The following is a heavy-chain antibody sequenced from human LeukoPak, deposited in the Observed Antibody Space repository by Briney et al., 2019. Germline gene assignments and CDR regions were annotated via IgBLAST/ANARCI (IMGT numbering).Heavy chain of an antibody. CDR3: AREGRYYYDRLGYYMDV. CDR1: GGTFSSYA. V-gene: IGHV1-69*13. J-gene: IGHJ6*03. Sequence: GASVKVSCKASGGTFSSYAISWVRQAPGQGLEWMGGIIPIFGTANYAQKFQGRVTITADESTSTAYMELSSLRSEDTAVYYCAREGRYYYDRLGYYMDVWGKGTTVTVSS. CDR2: IIPIFGTA. D-gene: IGHD3-22*01.